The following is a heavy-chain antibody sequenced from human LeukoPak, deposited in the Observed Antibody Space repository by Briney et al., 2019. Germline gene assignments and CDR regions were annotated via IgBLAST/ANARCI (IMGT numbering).Heavy chain of an antibody. D-gene: IGHD3-16*02. J-gene: IGHJ3*02. Sequence: SQTLSLTCTVSGGSINSGDYYWSWIRQPPGKGLEWIGYIYYSGSTYYNPSLKSRVTISVDTSKNQFSLKLSSVTAADTAVYYCARDRDPNYDYVWGSYRPSHAFDIWGQGTMVTVSS. CDR3: ARDRDPNYDYVWGSYRPSHAFDI. V-gene: IGHV4-30-4*01. CDR1: GGSINSGDYY. CDR2: IYYSGST.